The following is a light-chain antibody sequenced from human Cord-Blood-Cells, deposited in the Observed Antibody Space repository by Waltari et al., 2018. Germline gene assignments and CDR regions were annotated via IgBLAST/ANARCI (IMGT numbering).Light chain of an antibody. CDR2: GAA. CDR3: QQYGSSPLT. J-gene: IGKJ4*01. Sequence: EIVLTQSPGTLSLSPGERATLSCRASQSVSSSYVAWYQQKPGKAPRLLIYGAASRATGIPDRFSGSGSGTDFTLTISRLEPEDFAVYYCQQYGSSPLTFGGGTKVEIK. CDR1: QSVSSSY. V-gene: IGKV3-20*01.